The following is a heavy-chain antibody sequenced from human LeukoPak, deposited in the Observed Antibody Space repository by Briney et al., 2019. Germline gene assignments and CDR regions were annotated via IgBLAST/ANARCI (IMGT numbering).Heavy chain of an antibody. J-gene: IGHJ4*02. D-gene: IGHD4-23*01. Sequence: GGSLRLSCAASGFTFSSYGMHWVRQAPGKGLEWVAFIRYDGSNKYYADSVKGRFTISRDNSKNTLYLQMNSLRAEDTAVYYCAKDRFRWSGQSSSWDDYWGQGTLVTVSS. CDR2: IRYDGSNK. CDR3: AKDRFRWSGQSSSWDDY. V-gene: IGHV3-30*02. CDR1: GFTFSSYG.